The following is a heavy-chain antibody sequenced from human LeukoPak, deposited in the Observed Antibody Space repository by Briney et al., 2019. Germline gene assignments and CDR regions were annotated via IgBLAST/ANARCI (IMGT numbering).Heavy chain of an antibody. CDR2: ICYDGSNK. J-gene: IGHJ3*02. V-gene: IGHV3-33*01. CDR3: ERELDAFDI. CDR1: GFTFSSYG. Sequence: PRGSLRLSCAASGFTFSSYGMHWVRQAPGKGLEWVAAICYDGSNKYYADSVKGRLTISRDNSKNTLYLQMNSLRAEDTAVYYCERELDAFDIWGQGTMVTVSS.